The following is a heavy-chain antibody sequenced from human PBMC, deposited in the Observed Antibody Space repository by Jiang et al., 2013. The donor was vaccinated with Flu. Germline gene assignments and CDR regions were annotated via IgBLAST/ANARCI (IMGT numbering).Heavy chain of an antibody. V-gene: IGHV5-51*01. CDR2: IHPDDSDT. D-gene: IGHD6-19*01. Sequence: YGAEVKKPGDSLKISCKGSGYNFITYWIGWVRQMPGKGLEWMGMIHPDDSDTIYSPSFQGQVIISADKSTATAYLQWSSLKASDTAIYYCARHPGYAAVTGTGSWFDPWGQGTLVTVSS. J-gene: IGHJ5*02. CDR1: GYNFITYW. CDR3: ARHPGYAAVTGTGSWFDP.